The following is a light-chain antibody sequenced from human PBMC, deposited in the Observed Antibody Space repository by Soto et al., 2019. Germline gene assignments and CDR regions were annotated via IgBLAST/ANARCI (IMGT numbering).Light chain of an antibody. J-gene: IGKJ4*01. V-gene: IGKV4-1*01. CDR3: QQYYDTPLT. CDR1: QSVVYSSNNYNY. Sequence: DIVMTQSPDSLAMSRGETATMNCKSSQSVVYSSNNYNYLAWYQQKPGQPPKLLITWASTREPGVSGRFSGSGFATDFTLTISSLRSEDVAVYYCQQYYDTPLTFGGGTKVDIK. CDR2: WAS.